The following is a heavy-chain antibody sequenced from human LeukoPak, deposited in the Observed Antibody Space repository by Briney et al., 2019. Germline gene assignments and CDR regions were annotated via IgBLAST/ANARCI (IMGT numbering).Heavy chain of an antibody. CDR2: INHSVST. CDR3: ASALLTYYYDSSGYYYFDY. Sequence: SETLSLTCAVYGGSFSGYYWSWIRQPPGKGREWMGEINHSVSTNYNPSRKSRVTISVDKSKNQFSLKLSSVTAADTAVYYCASALLTYYYDSSGYYYFDYWGQGTLVTVSS. D-gene: IGHD3-22*01. V-gene: IGHV4-34*01. CDR1: GGSFSGYY. J-gene: IGHJ4*02.